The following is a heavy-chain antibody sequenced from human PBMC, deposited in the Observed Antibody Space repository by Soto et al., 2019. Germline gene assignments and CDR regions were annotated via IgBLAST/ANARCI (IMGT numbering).Heavy chain of an antibody. CDR1: GGSISSGGYY. V-gene: IGHV4-31*03. J-gene: IGHJ4*02. D-gene: IGHD4-17*01. Sequence: QVQLQESGPGLVKPSQTLSLTCTVSGGSISSGGYYWSWIRQHPGKGLEWIGSIYYSGSTYYNPSHKSRVNISVDTSKNQFSLKLSSVTAADTAVYYCARVAPTVTTPRYYCDSWGQGTLVTVAS. CDR2: IYYSGST. CDR3: ARVAPTVTTPRYYCDS.